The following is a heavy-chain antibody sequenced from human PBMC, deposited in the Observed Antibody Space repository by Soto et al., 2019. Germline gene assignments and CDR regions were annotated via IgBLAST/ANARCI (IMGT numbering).Heavy chain of an antibody. J-gene: IGHJ4*02. CDR3: AGTSGGYYYDTSGLPPPPDS. D-gene: IGHD3-22*01. CDR2: ISFDGNNK. CDR1: GFTFSSYA. Sequence: LRLSCAASGFTFSSYAMHWGRQPPGKGLEWVAVISFDGNNKYYADSVKGRFTISRDNSKNTLYLQMNSLRAEDTAVYYCAGTSGGYYYDTSGLPPPPDSWGQGTLVTVSS. V-gene: IGHV3-30-3*01.